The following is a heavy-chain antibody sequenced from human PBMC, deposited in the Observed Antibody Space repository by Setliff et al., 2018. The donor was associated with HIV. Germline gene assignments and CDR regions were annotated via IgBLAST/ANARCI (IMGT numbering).Heavy chain of an antibody. CDR1: GYSISSSYY. D-gene: IGHD3-22*01. Sequence: SETLSLTCAVSGYSISSSYYWGWIRQPPGKGLEWIGSIYYSGSTYYNPSLNSRVTILVDTSKNQFSLKLSSVTAADTAVYYCARGITMIVVANYGMDVWGQGTTVTVSS. CDR2: IYYSGST. V-gene: IGHV4-38-2*01. CDR3: ARGITMIVVANYGMDV. J-gene: IGHJ6*02.